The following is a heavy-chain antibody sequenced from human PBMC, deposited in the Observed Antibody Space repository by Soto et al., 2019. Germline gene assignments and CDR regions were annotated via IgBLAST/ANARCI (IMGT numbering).Heavy chain of an antibody. CDR2: IYYSGST. J-gene: IGHJ4*02. Sequence: SETLSLTCTVPNGSLSSNYWSWIRQSPGKGLEWIGNIYYSGSTNCNPSLKSRVTMSVDTSKNQFTLKLSSVTAADTGVYFCARSFMVPVDFFDYWGQGTPVTVSS. V-gene: IGHV4-59*01. CDR3: ARSFMVPVDFFDY. CDR1: NGSLSSNY. D-gene: IGHD3-10*01.